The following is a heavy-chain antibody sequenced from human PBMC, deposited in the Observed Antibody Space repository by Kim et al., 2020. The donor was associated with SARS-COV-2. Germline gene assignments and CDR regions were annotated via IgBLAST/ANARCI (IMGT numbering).Heavy chain of an antibody. CDR2: INPNSGGT. V-gene: IGHV1-2*02. CDR3: ARVQGDGWELPPDAFDI. Sequence: ASVKVSCKASGYTFTGYYMHWVRQAPGQGLEWMGWINPNSGGTNYAQKFQGRVTMTRDTSISTAYMELSRLRSDDTAVYYCARVQGDGWELPPDAFDIWGQGTMVTVSS. CDR1: GYTFTGYY. D-gene: IGHD1-26*01. J-gene: IGHJ3*02.